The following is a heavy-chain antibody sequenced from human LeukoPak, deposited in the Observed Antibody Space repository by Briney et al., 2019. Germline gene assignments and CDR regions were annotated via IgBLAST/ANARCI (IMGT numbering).Heavy chain of an antibody. CDR3: ARDTGVVDFDY. J-gene: IGHJ4*02. Sequence: GGSLRPSCAASGFTFSSYSMNWVRQAPGKGLEWVSSISSSSYIYYADSVKGRFTISRDNAKNSLYLQMNSLRAEDTAVYYCARDTGVVDFDYWGQGTLVTVSS. V-gene: IGHV3-21*01. CDR2: ISSSSYI. D-gene: IGHD2-15*01. CDR1: GFTFSSYS.